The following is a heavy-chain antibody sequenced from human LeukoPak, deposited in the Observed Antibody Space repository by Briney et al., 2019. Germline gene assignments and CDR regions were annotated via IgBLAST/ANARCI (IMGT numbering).Heavy chain of an antibody. V-gene: IGHV3-30-3*01. CDR1: GFPFSSYA. CDR3: AVVGATGY. D-gene: IGHD1-26*01. Sequence: GGSLRLSCSASGFPFSSYAMHWVHQAPGKGLEWVAVISYDGSNKYYADSVKGRFTISRDNSKNTLYLQMNSLRAEDTAVYYCAVVGATGYWGQGTLVTVSS. CDR2: ISYDGSNK. J-gene: IGHJ4*02.